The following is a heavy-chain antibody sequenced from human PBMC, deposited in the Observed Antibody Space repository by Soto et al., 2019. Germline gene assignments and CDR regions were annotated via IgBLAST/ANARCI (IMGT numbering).Heavy chain of an antibody. V-gene: IGHV2-26*01. D-gene: IGHD3-3*01. Sequence: ESGGGLVQPGGSLRLSCAASGFTFSSYAMSWVRQAPGKALEWLAHIFSNDEKSYNTSLKSRLTISKDTSKSQVVLTVTNLDPVETATYYCARALRRYYDFWRGRPRGYYYYGVDVWGQGTTVIV. CDR3: ARALRRYYDFWRGRPRGYYYYGVDV. J-gene: IGHJ6*02. CDR2: IFSNDEK. CDR1: GFTFSSYA.